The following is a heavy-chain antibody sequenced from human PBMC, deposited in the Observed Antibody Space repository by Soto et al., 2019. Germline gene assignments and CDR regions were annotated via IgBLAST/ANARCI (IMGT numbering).Heavy chain of an antibody. CDR3: ARHTSSRDYGDFDY. J-gene: IGHJ4*02. CDR1: GGSISGYY. Sequence: SETLSLTCTASGGSISGYYWSWLRQPPGKGLEYIGYVYYTGSTNYNPSLKSRVIISVDTSKNQFSLKLSSVTAADTAVYYCARHTSSRDYGDFDYWGQGTLVTVSS. CDR2: VYYTGST. V-gene: IGHV4-59*08. D-gene: IGHD3-3*01.